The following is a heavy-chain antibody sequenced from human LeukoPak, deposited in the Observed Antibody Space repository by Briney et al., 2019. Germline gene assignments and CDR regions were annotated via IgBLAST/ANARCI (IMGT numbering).Heavy chain of an antibody. D-gene: IGHD3-22*01. CDR3: ARDTTDSSGSRFDY. J-gene: IGHJ4*02. Sequence: PSETLSLTCTVSGGSISSYYWSWIRQPPGKGLEWIGYIYYSGSTNYNPSLKSRVTISVDTSKNQFSLKLSSVTAADTAVYYCARDTTDSSGSRFDYWGQGTLVTVSS. V-gene: IGHV4-59*01. CDR1: GGSISSYY. CDR2: IYYSGST.